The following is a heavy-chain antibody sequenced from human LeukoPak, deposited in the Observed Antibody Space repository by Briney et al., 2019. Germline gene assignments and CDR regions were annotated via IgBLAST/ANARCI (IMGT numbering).Heavy chain of an antibody. V-gene: IGHV3-48*01. CDR3: VRDQDWAFDY. CDR1: GFTFSFYT. D-gene: IGHD3-9*01. Sequence: SGGSLRLSCAASGFTFSFYTMNWIRQAPGEGLEWISFINTKSKAIYYADSVKGRFTISRDNARNLLHLQMNSLRAEDTALYFCVRDQDWAFDYWGQGTLVTVSS. J-gene: IGHJ4*02. CDR2: INTKSKAI.